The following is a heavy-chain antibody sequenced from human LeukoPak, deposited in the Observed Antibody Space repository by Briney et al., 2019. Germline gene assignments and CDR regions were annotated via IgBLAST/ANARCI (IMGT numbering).Heavy chain of an antibody. V-gene: IGHV1-18*01. Sequence: ASVKVSYKASGYTFTSYGISWVRQAPGQGLEWMGWISAYNGNTNYAQKLQSRVTMTTDTSTSTAYMELRSLRSDDTAVYYCARARNPIAAAGYGMDVWGQGTTVTVSS. J-gene: IGHJ6*02. D-gene: IGHD6-13*01. CDR1: GYTFTSYG. CDR2: ISAYNGNT. CDR3: ARARNPIAAAGYGMDV.